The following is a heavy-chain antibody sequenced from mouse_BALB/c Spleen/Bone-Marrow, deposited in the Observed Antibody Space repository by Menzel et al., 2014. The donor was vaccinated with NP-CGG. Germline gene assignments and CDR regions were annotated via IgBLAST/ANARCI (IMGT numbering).Heavy chain of an antibody. CDR2: ISYSGIT. CDR1: GYSITSDYA. CDR3: ARGRAAWFAY. D-gene: IGHD3-3*01. V-gene: IGHV3-2*02. Sequence: VQLKQSGPGLVKPSQSLSLTCTVTGYSITSDYAWNWIRQFPGDKLEWMGYISYSGITNYNPSLKSRISITRGTSKNQFFLQLNSVTTEDTATYYCARGRAAWFAYWGQGTLVTVSA. J-gene: IGHJ3*01.